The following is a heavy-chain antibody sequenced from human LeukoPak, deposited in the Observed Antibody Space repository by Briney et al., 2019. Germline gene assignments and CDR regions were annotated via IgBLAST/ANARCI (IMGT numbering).Heavy chain of an antibody. Sequence: GGSLRLFCAASRYTFSSYAMSWVRQAPGKGLEWVSAISGSGGSTYYADSVKGRFTISRDNSKNTLYLQLNSLRAEDTAVYYCAKVLYGDYWGQGTLVTVSS. D-gene: IGHD3-16*01. CDR3: AKVLYGDY. J-gene: IGHJ4*02. CDR2: ISGSGGST. V-gene: IGHV3-23*01. CDR1: RYTFSSYA.